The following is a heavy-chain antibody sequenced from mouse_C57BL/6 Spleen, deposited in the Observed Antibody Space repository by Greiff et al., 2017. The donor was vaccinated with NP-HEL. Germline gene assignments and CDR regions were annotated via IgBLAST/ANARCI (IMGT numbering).Heavy chain of an antibody. CDR2: IDPETGGT. CDR1: GYTFTDYE. Sequence: QVHVKQSGAELVRPGASVTLSCKASGYTFTDYEMHWVKQTPVHGLEWIGAIDPETGGTAYNQKFKGKAILTADKSSSTAYMELRSLTSEDSAVYYCTRSGRFAYWGQGTLVTVSA. V-gene: IGHV1-15*01. CDR3: TRSGRFAY. J-gene: IGHJ3*01. D-gene: IGHD3-1*01.